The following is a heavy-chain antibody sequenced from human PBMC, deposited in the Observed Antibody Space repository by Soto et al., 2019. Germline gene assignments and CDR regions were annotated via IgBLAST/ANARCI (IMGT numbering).Heavy chain of an antibody. CDR2: IWHDGSNK. J-gene: IGHJ6*02. CDR3: LRAQYSGSYIRMDV. CDR1: GFTFSSYG. V-gene: IGHV3-33*01. D-gene: IGHD1-26*01. Sequence: QVQLVESGGGVVQPGRSLRLSCAASGFTFSSYGMHWVRQAPGKGLEWVAVIWHDGSNKYYADFVKGRFTISRDNSKNTLYLQMNSLRAEGTAVYYSLRAQYSGSYIRMDVWGQGTTVTVSS.